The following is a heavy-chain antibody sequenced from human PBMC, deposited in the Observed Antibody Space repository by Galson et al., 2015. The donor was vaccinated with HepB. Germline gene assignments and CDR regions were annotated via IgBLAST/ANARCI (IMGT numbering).Heavy chain of an antibody. CDR2: IWKDGSNK. J-gene: IGHJ4*02. CDR3: AREDATITVAALEY. CDR1: GFAFGNYG. V-gene: IGHV3-33*01. D-gene: IGHD6-19*01. Sequence: SLRLSCAASGFAFGNYGMHWVRQAPGKGLEWMALIWKDGSNKHYADSLKGRFRISRDNTKNTLFLEADSLRAEDTAVCYSAREDATITVAALEYWGQGVLVTVSS.